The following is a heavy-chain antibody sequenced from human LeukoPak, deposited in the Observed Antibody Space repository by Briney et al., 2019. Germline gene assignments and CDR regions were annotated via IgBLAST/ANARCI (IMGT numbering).Heavy chain of an antibody. CDR1: GFTFSSYG. CDR2: ISYDGSNK. J-gene: IGHJ4*02. Sequence: PGGSLRLSCAASGFTFSSYGMHWVRQAPGKGLEWVAVISYDGSNKYYADSVKGRFTISRDNSKNTLYLQMNSLRAEDTAVYYCARGSTMVRGVHDYWGQGTLVTVSS. V-gene: IGHV3-30*03. D-gene: IGHD3-10*01. CDR3: ARGSTMVRGVHDY.